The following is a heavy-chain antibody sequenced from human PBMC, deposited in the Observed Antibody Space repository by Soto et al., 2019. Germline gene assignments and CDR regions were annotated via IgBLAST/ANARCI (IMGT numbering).Heavy chain of an antibody. Sequence: SETLSLTCAVYGGTFSGYYWSWIRQPPGKGLEWIGEINHSGSTNYKPSLKSRVTISVDKCKNQFTLKLSSVTAADTAVYYCARGESGIAAAHNWFDPWGQGTLVTVSS. CDR2: INHSGST. CDR3: ARGESGIAAAHNWFDP. J-gene: IGHJ5*02. V-gene: IGHV4-34*01. D-gene: IGHD6-13*01. CDR1: GGTFSGYY.